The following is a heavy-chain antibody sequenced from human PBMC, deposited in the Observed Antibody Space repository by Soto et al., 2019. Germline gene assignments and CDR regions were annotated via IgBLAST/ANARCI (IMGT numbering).Heavy chain of an antibody. CDR3: ATQSEGYSYGYDYFDY. J-gene: IGHJ4*02. CDR1: GGSISSGGYY. CDR2: IYYSGST. V-gene: IGHV4-31*03. D-gene: IGHD5-18*01. Sequence: SETLSLTCTVSGGSISSGGYYWSWIRQHPGKGLEWIGYIYYSGSTYYNPSLKSRVTISVDTSKNQFSLKLSSVTAADTAVYYCATQSEGYSYGYDYFDYWAREPWSPSPQ.